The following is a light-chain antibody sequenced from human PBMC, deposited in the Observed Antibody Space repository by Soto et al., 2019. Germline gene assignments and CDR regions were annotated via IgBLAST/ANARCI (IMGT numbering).Light chain of an antibody. V-gene: IGKV4-1*01. J-gene: IGKJ1*01. CDR2: WAS. CDR1: QSVLHSSDNKNF. CDR3: QQYYSNFPT. Sequence: DIVMTQSPDSLAVSLGERATINCKSSQSVLHSSDNKNFLAWYQQKPGQPPKLLIYWASTRESGVPDRFSGSESGTDFTLAISSLQAEDVAVYYCQQYYSNFPTFGQGTKVEIK.